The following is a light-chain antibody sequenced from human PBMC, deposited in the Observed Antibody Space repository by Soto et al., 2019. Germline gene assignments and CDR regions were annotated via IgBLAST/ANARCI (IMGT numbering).Light chain of an antibody. Sequence: QSELTQPPSASGSPGQSVTISCTGTSSDVGGYNYVSWYQQHPGKAPKLMIYEVSKRPSGVPDRFSGSKSGNTASLTVSGLQPEDEADYYCSSYAGSNKSVFGTGTKVTVL. V-gene: IGLV2-8*01. CDR3: SSYAGSNKSV. J-gene: IGLJ1*01. CDR2: EVS. CDR1: SSDVGGYNY.